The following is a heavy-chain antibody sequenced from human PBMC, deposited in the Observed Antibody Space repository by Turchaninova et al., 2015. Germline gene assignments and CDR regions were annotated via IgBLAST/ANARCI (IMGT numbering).Heavy chain of an antibody. CDR2: INHSGST. D-gene: IGHD6-19*01. CDR1: GGSFSGYY. J-gene: IGHJ5*02. Sequence: WGAGLLKPSETLSLTCAVYGGSFSGYYWSWIRQPPGKGLEWIGEINHSGSTNYNPSLKSRVTISVDTSKNQFSLKLSSVTAADTAVYYCARGRGAVAGRGWFDPWGQGTLVTVSS. V-gene: IGHV4-34*01. CDR3: ARGRGAVAGRGWFDP.